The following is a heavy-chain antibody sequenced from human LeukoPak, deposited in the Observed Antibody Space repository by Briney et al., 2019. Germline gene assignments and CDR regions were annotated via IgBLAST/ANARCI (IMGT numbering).Heavy chain of an antibody. V-gene: IGHV5-51*01. CDR2: IYPGDSDT. Sequence: GESLKISGKGSGYSFTSYWIGWVRQMPGKGLEWMGIIYPGDSDTRYSPSFQGQVTISADKSISTAYLQWSSLKASDTAMYYCARRTTYYYDSSDLPDAFDIWGQGTMVTVSS. J-gene: IGHJ3*02. CDR1: GYSFTSYW. CDR3: ARRTTYYYDSSDLPDAFDI. D-gene: IGHD3-22*01.